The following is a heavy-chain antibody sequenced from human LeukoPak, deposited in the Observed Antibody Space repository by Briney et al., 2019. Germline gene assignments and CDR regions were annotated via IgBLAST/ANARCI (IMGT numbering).Heavy chain of an antibody. CDR3: ARENLADLFDS. CDR1: GFTFSNYN. CDR2: ISSRSSTI. V-gene: IGHV3-48*01. Sequence: GGSLRLSCVASGFTFSNYNMNWVRQAPGRGLERIAYISSRSSTIYYADSVKGRFTISRDNAKKSLFLQMNSLRADDTALYYCARENLADLFDSWGQGTLVTVSS. J-gene: IGHJ4*02. D-gene: IGHD1-14*01.